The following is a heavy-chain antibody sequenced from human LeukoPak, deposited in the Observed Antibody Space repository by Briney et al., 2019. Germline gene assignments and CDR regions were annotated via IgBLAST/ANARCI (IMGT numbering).Heavy chain of an antibody. V-gene: IGHV1-2*02. D-gene: IGHD5-24*01. CDR3: ARGSPWAGGYNTD. CDR1: GYTFTGYY. CDR2: IYPNSGAT. Sequence: ASVKVSCKASGYTFTGYYMHWVRQAPGQGLEWMGYIYPNSGATKYAQKFQGRVTMTRDTSISTAYMELSGLRSDDTAVYYCARGSPWAGGYNTDWGQGTLVTVSS. J-gene: IGHJ4*02.